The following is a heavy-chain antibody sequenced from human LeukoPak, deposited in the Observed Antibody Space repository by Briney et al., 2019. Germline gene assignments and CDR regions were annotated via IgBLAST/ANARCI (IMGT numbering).Heavy chain of an antibody. CDR1: GGSFSGYY. CDR3: ASGDVGARMGY. D-gene: IGHD1-26*01. J-gene: IGHJ4*02. V-gene: IGHV4-34*01. CDR2: INHKGGT. Sequence: SETLSLTCAVYGGSFSGYYWTWIRQPPGKGLEWIGEINHKGGTNYNPSLKSRVTMSVDTSKNQFSLRLNSVTAADTAVYYCASGDVGARMGYWGQGTLVTVSS.